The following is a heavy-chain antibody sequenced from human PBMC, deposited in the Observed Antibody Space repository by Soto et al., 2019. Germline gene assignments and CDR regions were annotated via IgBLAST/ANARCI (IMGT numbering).Heavy chain of an antibody. CDR3: ARVEAVAGIYNYHGLDV. J-gene: IGHJ6*02. D-gene: IGHD6-19*01. CDR2: IVPTFGTT. CDR1: GGTFSNYA. V-gene: IGHV1-69*12. Sequence: QVQLVQSGAEVKKPGSSVKVSCKASGGTFSNYAISWVRQAPGQGLEWMGGIVPTFGTTYYAQKFQGRVTIIADASTTTAYLELSSLRSEDTAMYYCARVEAVAGIYNYHGLDVWGQGTAVSVSS.